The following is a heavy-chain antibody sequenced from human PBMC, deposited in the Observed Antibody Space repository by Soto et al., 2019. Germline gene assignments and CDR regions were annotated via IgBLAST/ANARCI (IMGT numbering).Heavy chain of an antibody. D-gene: IGHD3-10*01. CDR3: ARGNYFGSGTFDF. Sequence: QVQLEQSGAEVKKPGASVKVSCKTSGYTFTNYGVSWVRQAPGQGLEWMAWISGSSGSTYYAQHFQGRLTVTTDTSTDTASMELRSLRSDDSDIYYCARGNYFGSGTFDFWGQGNPVTVSS. V-gene: IGHV1-18*01. CDR1: GYTFTNYG. CDR2: ISGSSGST. J-gene: IGHJ4*02.